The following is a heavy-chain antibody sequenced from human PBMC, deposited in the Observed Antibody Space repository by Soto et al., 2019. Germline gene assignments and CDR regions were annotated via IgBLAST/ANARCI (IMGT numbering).Heavy chain of an antibody. V-gene: IGHV3-7*01. D-gene: IGHD5-12*01. CDR3: ARDRLVATIRYYYYMDV. CDR2: IKQDGSEK. Sequence: GGSLRLSCAASGFTFSSYWMSWVRQAPGKGLEWVANIKQDGSEKYYVDSVKGRFTISRDNAKNSLYLQMNSLRAEDTAVYYCARDRLVATIRYYYYMDVWGKGTTVTVSS. CDR1: GFTFSSYW. J-gene: IGHJ6*03.